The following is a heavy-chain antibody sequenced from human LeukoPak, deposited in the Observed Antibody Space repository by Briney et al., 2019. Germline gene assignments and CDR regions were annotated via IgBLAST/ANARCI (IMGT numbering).Heavy chain of an antibody. CDR2: INQEGSEK. D-gene: IGHD5-24*01. Sequence: TGGSLRLSCEVSGLIFRSYWMSWVSQAPGKGLEWVANINQEGSEKYFEDSVKGRFTISRDNAKNSLHLQMNTLRAEDTAVYYCAREGDGRFFDYWGQGTLVTVSS. J-gene: IGHJ4*02. V-gene: IGHV3-7*01. CDR1: GLIFRSYW. CDR3: AREGDGRFFDY.